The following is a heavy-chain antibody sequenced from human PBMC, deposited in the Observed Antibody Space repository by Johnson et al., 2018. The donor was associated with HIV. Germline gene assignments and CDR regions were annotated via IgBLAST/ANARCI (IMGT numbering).Heavy chain of an antibody. D-gene: IGHD3-3*02. Sequence: VQLVESGGGLVQPGGSLRLSCAASGFTFSSYDMHWVRQTTGKGLEWVSVIDTAGDTYYAGSVKGRFTISRENAKKSLYLQMNSLRAGDTAVYYCAKNQEVSREDAFDIWGQGTMVTVSS. V-gene: IGHV3-13*01. CDR3: AKNQEVSREDAFDI. CDR2: IDTAGDT. CDR1: GFTFSSYD. J-gene: IGHJ3*02.